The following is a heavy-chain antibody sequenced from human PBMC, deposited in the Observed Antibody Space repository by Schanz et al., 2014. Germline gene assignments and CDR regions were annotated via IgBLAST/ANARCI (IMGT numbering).Heavy chain of an antibody. D-gene: IGHD3-10*01. CDR1: GFTFSAYA. Sequence: EVQLVQSGGGLVQPGGSLRLSCAASGFTFSAYAMTWVRQAPGKGLEWVSNIPWNGAAIGYAGSVRGRFTISRDSAKNSLYLQMNSLRPEDTALYYCAKGSRSGSKVMDVWGKGTTVTVSS. CDR2: IPWNGAAI. CDR3: AKGSRSGSKVMDV. V-gene: IGHV3-9*01. J-gene: IGHJ6*03.